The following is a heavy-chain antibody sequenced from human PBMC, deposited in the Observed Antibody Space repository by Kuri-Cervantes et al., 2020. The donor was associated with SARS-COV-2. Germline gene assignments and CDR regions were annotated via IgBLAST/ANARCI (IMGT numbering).Heavy chain of an antibody. J-gene: IGHJ4*02. CDR3: ARDRDGDNENDY. Sequence: SETLSLTCTVSGVSISSSSYYWGWIRQPPGKGLEWIGSIYYSGSTYYNPSLKSRVTISVDTSKNQFSLKLSSVTAAGTAVYYCARDRDGDNENDYWGQGTLVTVSS. D-gene: IGHD4/OR15-4a*01. V-gene: IGHV4-39*07. CDR1: GVSISSSSYY. CDR2: IYYSGST.